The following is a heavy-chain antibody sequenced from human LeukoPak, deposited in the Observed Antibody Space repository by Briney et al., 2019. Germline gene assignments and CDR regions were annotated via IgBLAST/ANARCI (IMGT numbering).Heavy chain of an antibody. J-gene: IGHJ5*02. Sequence: ASGKVSCKVSGYTLTQLSMHWVRQAPGKGLELKGGFDPEDGETIYSQKFQGRVTMPEDTSTDTAYMELSSLRSEDTALYYCATATSGCYYGSDNWFDPWGEGTLVTVSS. CDR1: GYTLTQLS. CDR2: FDPEDGET. V-gene: IGHV1-24*01. D-gene: IGHD1-26*01. CDR3: ATATSGCYYGSDNWFDP.